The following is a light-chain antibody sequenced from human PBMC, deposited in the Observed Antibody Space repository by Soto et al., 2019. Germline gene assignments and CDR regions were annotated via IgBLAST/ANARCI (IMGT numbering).Light chain of an antibody. CDR3: QQYNGSPDT. Sequence: DIQMTQSPSTLSASVGDRVTITCRVSQSISSWLAWYQQKPGKVPKLLIQKASSLESGVPSRFSGSGSGTEFTLTISSLQPDDFATYYCQQYNGSPDTFGQGTKLEI. J-gene: IGKJ2*01. CDR1: QSISSW. CDR2: KAS. V-gene: IGKV1-5*03.